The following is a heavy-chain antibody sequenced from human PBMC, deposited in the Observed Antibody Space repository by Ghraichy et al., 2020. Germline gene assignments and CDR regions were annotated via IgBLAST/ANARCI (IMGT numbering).Heavy chain of an antibody. D-gene: IGHD4-23*01. J-gene: IGHJ2*01. CDR2: IYWDGDK. CDR1: GFSLSSAGVG. V-gene: IGHV2-5*02. CDR3: GHIDYGGNYWYFDL. Sequence: SGPTLVKPTQTLTLTCSFSGFSLSSAGVGVGWIRQPPGKALEWLALIYWDGDKRYSPSLKTRLTLTKDTSKNQVVLTMTNMDPVDTATYYCGHIDYGGNYWYFDLWGRGTLVTVSS.